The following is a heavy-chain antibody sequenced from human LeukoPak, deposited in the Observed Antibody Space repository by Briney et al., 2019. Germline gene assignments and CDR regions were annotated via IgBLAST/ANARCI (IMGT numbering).Heavy chain of an antibody. Sequence: SESLSLTCSVSDGSISSSSYYWGWIRQPPGKGLEWIGNIHYSGSTYYNPSLKSRVTISVDTSKNQFSLKVNSVSAADTAVYYCARGYYYGSGNAMDVWGQGTTVTVSS. D-gene: IGHD3-10*01. CDR3: ARGYYYGSGNAMDV. V-gene: IGHV4-39*01. CDR2: IHYSGST. CDR1: DGSISSSSYY. J-gene: IGHJ6*02.